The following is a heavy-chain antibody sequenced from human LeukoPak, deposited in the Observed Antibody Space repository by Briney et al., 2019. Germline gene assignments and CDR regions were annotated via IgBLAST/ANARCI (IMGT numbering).Heavy chain of an antibody. CDR3: ARVRELQHYYYYMDV. Sequence: ASVKVSCKASGYTFTSYDINWVRQATGQGLEWMGWMNLNSGNTGYAQKFQGRVTITRNTSISTAYMELSSLRSEDTAVYYCARVRELQHYYYYMDVWGKGTTVTVSS. CDR2: MNLNSGNT. V-gene: IGHV1-8*03. CDR1: GYTFTSYD. D-gene: IGHD1-26*01. J-gene: IGHJ6*03.